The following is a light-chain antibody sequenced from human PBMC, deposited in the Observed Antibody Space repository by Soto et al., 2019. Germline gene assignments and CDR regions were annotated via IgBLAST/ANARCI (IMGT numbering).Light chain of an antibody. Sequence: QSVLTQPPSVSGAPGQRVTISCTGGSSNIGAGYDVQWYQQLPGTAPKLLIYGNNNRPSGVPERFSGSNSGTSASLAISGLQADDELDYYCQSYDTGLGSYVFGTGTKVTVL. CDR1: SSNIGAGYD. J-gene: IGLJ1*01. CDR3: QSYDTGLGSYV. CDR2: GNN. V-gene: IGLV1-40*01.